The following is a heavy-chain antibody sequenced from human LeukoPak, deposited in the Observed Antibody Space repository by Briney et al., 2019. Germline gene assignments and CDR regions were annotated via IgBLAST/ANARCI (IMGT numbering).Heavy chain of an antibody. CDR2: IYTSGST. J-gene: IGHJ6*03. CDR3: ARVLYYYYYMDV. V-gene: IGHV4-61*02. Sequence: SETLSLTCTVSGGSISSGSYYWSWIRQPAGKGLEWIGRIYTSGSTNYNPSLKSRVTISVDTSKNQFSLKLSSVTAADTAVYYCARVLYYYYYMDVWGKGTTVTVSS. CDR1: GGSISSGSYY.